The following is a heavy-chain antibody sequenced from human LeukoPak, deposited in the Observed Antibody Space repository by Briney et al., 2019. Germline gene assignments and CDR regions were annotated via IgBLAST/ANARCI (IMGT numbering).Heavy chain of an antibody. CDR2: IWYDGSNI. J-gene: IGHJ4*02. V-gene: IGHV3-33*01. CDR1: GFTFSSYG. CDR3: ARSPDY. Sequence: PGGSLRLSCAASGFTFSSYGMHWVRQAQCRGLEWVEVIWYDGSNIYYADCVKGRFTISRDKSKNTLCLQMYSLRAEDTAVYYCARSPDYGGEGTLVTVSS.